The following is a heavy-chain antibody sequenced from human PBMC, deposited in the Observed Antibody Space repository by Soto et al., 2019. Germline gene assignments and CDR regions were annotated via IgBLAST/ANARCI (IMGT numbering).Heavy chain of an antibody. CDR3: ARDNRYNWNDEGWFDP. CDR1: GYSFSDYD. V-gene: IGHV1-8*01. Sequence: QVQLVQSGAEVKKPGASVKVSCKASGYSFSDYDINWVRQATGQGPEWMGWMNPNSGNTGYAQKFQGRVTMTRNTSINTAYMELSSLGSEDRAVYYCARDNRYNWNDEGWFDPWGQGTLVTVPS. CDR2: MNPNSGNT. J-gene: IGHJ5*02. D-gene: IGHD1-20*01.